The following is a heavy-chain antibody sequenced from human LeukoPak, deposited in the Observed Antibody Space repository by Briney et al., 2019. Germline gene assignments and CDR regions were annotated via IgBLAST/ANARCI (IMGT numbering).Heavy chain of an antibody. CDR2: IYPRDGST. J-gene: IGHJ4*02. CDR1: GYTFTIYY. Sequence: APVKVSCKASGYTFTIYYMHWVRQAPGQGLEWMGMIYPRDGSTSYAQKFQGRVTVTRDTSTSTVHMELSGLRSEDTAVYYCARDQEGFDYWGQGTLVTVSS. V-gene: IGHV1-46*01. CDR3: ARDQEGFDY.